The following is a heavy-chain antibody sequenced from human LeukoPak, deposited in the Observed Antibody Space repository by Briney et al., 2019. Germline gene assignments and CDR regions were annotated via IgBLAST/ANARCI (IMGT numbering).Heavy chain of an antibody. J-gene: IGHJ5*02. V-gene: IGHV4-59*12. CDR1: GGSISSYY. CDR3: ARGQIYYYDSSGYYDL. CDR2: IYYSGST. Sequence: SETLSLTCTVSGGSISSYYWSWIRQPPGKGLEWIGYIYYSGSTNYNPSLKSRVTISVDTSKNQFSLKLSSVTAADTAVYYCARGQIYYYDSSGYYDLWGQGTLVTVSS. D-gene: IGHD3-22*01.